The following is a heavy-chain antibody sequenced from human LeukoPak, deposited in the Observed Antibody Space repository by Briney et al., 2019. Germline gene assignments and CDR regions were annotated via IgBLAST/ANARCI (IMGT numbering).Heavy chain of an antibody. J-gene: IGHJ4*02. CDR2: ISTYNGDT. V-gene: IGHV1-18*01. CDR3: ARGSSYGFSMGY. Sequence: GASVKVSCEASGYTFTSYGINWVRQAPGQGLEWMGWISTYNGDTNYAQKLQDRVTMTTDTSTSTAYMELRSLRSDDTAVYYCARGSSYGFSMGYWGQGTLVTVSS. D-gene: IGHD5-18*01. CDR1: GYTFTSYG.